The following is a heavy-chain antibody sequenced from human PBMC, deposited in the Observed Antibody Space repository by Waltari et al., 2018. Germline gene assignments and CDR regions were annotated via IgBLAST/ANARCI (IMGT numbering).Heavy chain of an antibody. J-gene: IGHJ6*04. CDR2: ISGSSGGI. CDR3: AKTPRNTVFKPLDV. Sequence: EVQLLESGGDLVQPGGSLRLSCAASGFGFGSYVMTWVRQAPGKGLGWVSSISGSSGGIYYADSVKGRFTISRDNSKNTLYLQMNSLRVEDTALYYCAKTPRNTVFKPLDVWGRGTTVTVSS. V-gene: IGHV3-23*01. CDR1: GFGFGSYV. D-gene: IGHD4-17*01.